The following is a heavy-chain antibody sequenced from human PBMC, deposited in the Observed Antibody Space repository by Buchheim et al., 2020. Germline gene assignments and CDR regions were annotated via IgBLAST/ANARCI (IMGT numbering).Heavy chain of an antibody. Sequence: QVHLVESGGGVVQPGRSLRLSCAAPGFTFSSSGMHWVRQAPGKGLEWVAVISYDGNKKYYADSVKGRFTISRDNSKNTLYLQMNSLRAEDTAVYYCAKEIISSTSDYYYGMDVWGQGT. CDR2: ISYDGNKK. V-gene: IGHV3-30*18. D-gene: IGHD2-2*01. CDR1: GFTFSSSG. J-gene: IGHJ6*02. CDR3: AKEIISSTSDYYYGMDV.